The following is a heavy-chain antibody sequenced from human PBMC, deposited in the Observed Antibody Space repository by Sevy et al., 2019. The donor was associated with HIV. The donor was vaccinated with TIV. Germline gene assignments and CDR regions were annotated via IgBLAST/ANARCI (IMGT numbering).Heavy chain of an antibody. D-gene: IGHD3-16*01. CDR1: GFTFSSYA. CDR3: ARDLRGGEAFHI. Sequence: GGSLRLSCAASGFTFSSYAMHWVRQAPGKGLEWVAVISYDGSNKYYADSVKGRFTISRDNSKNTLYLQMNSLRAEDTAVYYCARDLRGGEAFHIWGQGTMVTVSS. J-gene: IGHJ3*02. CDR2: ISYDGSNK. V-gene: IGHV3-30-3*01.